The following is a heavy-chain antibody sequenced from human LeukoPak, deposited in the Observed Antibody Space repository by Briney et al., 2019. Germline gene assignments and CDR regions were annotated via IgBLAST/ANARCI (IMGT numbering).Heavy chain of an antibody. D-gene: IGHD3-10*01. CDR2: IYYSGST. CDR3: ARLLWFGELSNWFDP. J-gene: IGHJ5*02. V-gene: IGHV4-39*01. CDR1: GGSISSSSYY. Sequence: PSETLSLTCTVSGGSISSSSYYWGWIRQPPGKGLEWIGSIYYSGSTYYNPSLKSRVTISVNTSKNQFSLKLSSVTAADTAVYYCARLLWFGELSNWFDPWGQGTLVTVSS.